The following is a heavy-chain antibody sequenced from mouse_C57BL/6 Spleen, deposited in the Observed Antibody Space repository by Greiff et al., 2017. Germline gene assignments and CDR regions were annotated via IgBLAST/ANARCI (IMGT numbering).Heavy chain of an antibody. Sequence: EVQLQQSGPVLVKPGASVKMSCKASGYTFTDYYMNWVKQSHGKSLEWIGVINPYNGGTSYNQKFKGKATLTVDKSSSTAYMELNSLTSEDSAVYYCARLGTTVGGYFDVWGTGTTVTVSS. CDR3: ARLGTTVGGYFDV. CDR1: GYTFTDYY. CDR2: INPYNGGT. V-gene: IGHV1-19*01. J-gene: IGHJ1*03. D-gene: IGHD1-1*01.